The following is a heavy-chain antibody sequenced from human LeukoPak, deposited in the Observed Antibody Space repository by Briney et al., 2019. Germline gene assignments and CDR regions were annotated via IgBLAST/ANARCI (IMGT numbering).Heavy chain of an antibody. V-gene: IGHV3-53*01. D-gene: IGHD2-21*02. J-gene: IGHJ3*01. CDR1: GFTVSNNY. CDR3: ARDCGGDCYGAFDL. Sequence: GGSLRLSCAASGFTVSNNYMSWVRQAPGKGLEWVSVIYSGGSTYYADSVKGRFTISRDNSKNTLYLQMNSLRAEDTAVYYCARDCGGDCYGAFDLWGQGTMVTVSS. CDR2: IYSGGST.